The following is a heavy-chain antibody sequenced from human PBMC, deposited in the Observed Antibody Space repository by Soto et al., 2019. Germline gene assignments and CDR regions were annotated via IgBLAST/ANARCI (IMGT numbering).Heavy chain of an antibody. CDR1: GGTLSSYA. CDR2: IIPIFGTA. J-gene: IGHJ4*02. Sequence: SVKVSCKASGGTLSSYAISWVRQAPGQGLEWMGGIIPIFGTANYAQKFQGRVTITADESTSTAYMELSSLRSEDTAVYYCARESLTNSGSYSGGFDYWGQGTLVTVSS. D-gene: IGHD1-26*01. CDR3: ARESLTNSGSYSGGFDY. V-gene: IGHV1-69*13.